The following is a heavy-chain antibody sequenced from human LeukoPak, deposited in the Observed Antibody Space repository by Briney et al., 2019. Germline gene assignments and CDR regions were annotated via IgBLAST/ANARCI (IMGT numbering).Heavy chain of an antibody. CDR3: ARRRQTCQPLCYYYLDV. V-gene: IGHV4-59*08. D-gene: IGHD2-21*01. Sequence: SETLSLTCSVAGDSMKSYFWAWIRQPPGRGLEWIGFIYYSGSAPNYSPSLQSRVTMSADTSKNQFSLKLTSMTAADTATYYCARRRQTCQPLCYYYLDVWGKGTTVTVSS. CDR2: IYYSGSA. CDR1: GDSMKSYF. J-gene: IGHJ6*03.